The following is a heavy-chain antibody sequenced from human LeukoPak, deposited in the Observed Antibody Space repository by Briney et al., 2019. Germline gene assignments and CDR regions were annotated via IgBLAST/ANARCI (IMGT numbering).Heavy chain of an antibody. J-gene: IGHJ1*01. CDR2: ISSSSSYI. CDR1: GFTFSSYS. D-gene: IGHD3-22*01. V-gene: IGHV3-21*01. Sequence: GGSLRLSCAASGFTFSSYSMNWVRQAPGKGLEWVSSISSSSSYIYYADSVKGRFTISRDNAKNSLYLQMNSLRAEDTAVYYCAKDGKRISMMVVVRAGYFQHWGQGTLVTVSS. CDR3: AKDGKRISMMVVVRAGYFQH.